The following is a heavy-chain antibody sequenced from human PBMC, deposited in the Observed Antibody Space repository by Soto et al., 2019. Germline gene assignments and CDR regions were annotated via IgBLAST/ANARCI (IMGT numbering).Heavy chain of an antibody. Sequence: QGLEWMGWSNTYTGNTDYAVSLQGRVTMTTDTSTNTAYMELRSLTSDDTAIYYCARDRLYRASSTTFDYWGQGVLVTVYS. CDR2: SNTYTGNT. CDR3: ARDRLYRASSTTFDY. V-gene: IGHV1-18*01. D-gene: IGHD2-2*01. J-gene: IGHJ4*02.